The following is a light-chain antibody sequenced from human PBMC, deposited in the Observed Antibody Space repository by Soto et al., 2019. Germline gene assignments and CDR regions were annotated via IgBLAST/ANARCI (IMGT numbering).Light chain of an antibody. V-gene: IGKV3-11*01. CDR2: DAS. Sequence: EIVLTQSPATLSLSPGERATLSCRASQSVSSSLAWYQQKPGQAPRLLIYDASNRATGIPAKFSGSGSGTDFTLTISSLEPEDFALYYCQQRSNWPRTFGQGTKLEI. J-gene: IGKJ2*02. CDR3: QQRSNWPRT. CDR1: QSVSSS.